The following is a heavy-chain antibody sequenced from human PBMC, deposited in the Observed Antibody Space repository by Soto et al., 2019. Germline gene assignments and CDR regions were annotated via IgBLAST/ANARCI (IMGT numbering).Heavy chain of an antibody. D-gene: IGHD1-26*01. V-gene: IGHV4-61*01. Sequence: SETLSLTCTVSGGSVSSGSYYWSWIRQPPGKGLEWIGYIYYSGSTNYNPSLKSRVTISVDTSKNQFSLKLSSVTAADTAVYYCARDRWESLDYWGQGTLVTVSS. CDR3: ARDRWESLDY. J-gene: IGHJ4*02. CDR1: GGSVSSGSYY. CDR2: IYYSGST.